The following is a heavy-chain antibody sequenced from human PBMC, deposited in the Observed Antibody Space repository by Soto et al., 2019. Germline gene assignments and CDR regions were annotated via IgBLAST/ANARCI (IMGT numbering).Heavy chain of an antibody. V-gene: IGHV2-5*01. Sequence: ESGPTLVNPTQTLTLTCTFSGFSLSTSGVGVGWIRQPPGKALEWLALIYWNDDKRYSPSLKSRLTITKDPSKTQVVLTMTNMDPVDTATYYCAHSRPHTDYYYYDSSGYYYYFDYWGQGTLVTVSS. CDR1: GFSLSTSGVG. CDR3: AHSRPHTDYYYYDSSGYYYYFDY. CDR2: IYWNDDK. D-gene: IGHD3-22*01. J-gene: IGHJ4*02.